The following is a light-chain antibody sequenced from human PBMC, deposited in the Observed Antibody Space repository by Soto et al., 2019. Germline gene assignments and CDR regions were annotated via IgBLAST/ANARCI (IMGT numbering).Light chain of an antibody. CDR1: SSNIGAGYD. CDR2: GNK. Sequence: QAVVTQPPSVSAAPGQRVTISCTGTSSNIGAGYDVHWYQCLPGAAPKLILYGNKNRPSGVPDRFSGSKSGSSASLAITGLQADDEADYYCQSYDRTLSASIFGGGTKLTVL. J-gene: IGLJ2*01. V-gene: IGLV1-40*01. CDR3: QSYDRTLSASI.